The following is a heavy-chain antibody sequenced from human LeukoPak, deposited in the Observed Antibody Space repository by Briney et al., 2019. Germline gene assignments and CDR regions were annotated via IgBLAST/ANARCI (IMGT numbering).Heavy chain of an antibody. J-gene: IGHJ4*02. CDR2: IYYSGST. Sequence: PSDPLSLTCTVSDGSISNYYWSWIRQPPGKGLEWIGHIYYSGSTNYNPSLKSRVTISVDTSNNQFSLKLSSVTTADTAVYYCARVGTVTSFDHWGQGTLVTVSS. CDR3: ARVGTVTSFDH. CDR1: DGSISNYY. D-gene: IGHD4-17*01. V-gene: IGHV4-59*07.